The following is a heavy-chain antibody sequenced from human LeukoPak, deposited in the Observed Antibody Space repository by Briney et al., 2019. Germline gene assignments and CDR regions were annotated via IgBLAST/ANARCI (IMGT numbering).Heavy chain of an antibody. CDR3: ARLHYYGSGSYPMTGNWFDP. J-gene: IGHJ5*02. D-gene: IGHD3-10*01. CDR1: GFTFSSYW. Sequence: PGGSLRLSCAASGFTFSSYWMHWVRQAPGKGLVWVSRINSDGSSTSYADSVKGRFTISRDNAKNTLYLQMNSLRAEDTAVYYCARLHYYGSGSYPMTGNWFDPWGQGTLVTVSS. V-gene: IGHV3-74*01. CDR2: INSDGSST.